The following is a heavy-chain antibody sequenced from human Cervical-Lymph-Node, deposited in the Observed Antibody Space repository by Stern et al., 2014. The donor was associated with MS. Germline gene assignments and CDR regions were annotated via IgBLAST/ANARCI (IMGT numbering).Heavy chain of an antibody. D-gene: IGHD4-17*01. V-gene: IGHV4-59*01. CDR3: ARAKGRFDGDYVGFDY. CDR1: GCSFSGYY. J-gene: IGHJ4*02. CDR2: IYPSGST. Sequence: QLQLQESGPGLVKPSETLSLTCTVSGCSFSGYYCIWIRQPPGKGLEWIGYIYPSGSTNYNPSLKSRGSISVDTSTNQISMKPTSVTPADTAVYYCARAKGRFDGDYVGFDYWGQGTLVTVSS.